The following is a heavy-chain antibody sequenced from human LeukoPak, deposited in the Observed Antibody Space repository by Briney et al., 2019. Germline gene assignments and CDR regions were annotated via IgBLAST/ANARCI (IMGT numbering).Heavy chain of an antibody. CDR1: GYTFTSYA. V-gene: IGHV1-3*03. CDR2: INAGNGNT. CDR3: ARDLVPTEYYMDV. D-gene: IGHD4-17*01. Sequence: ASVKVSCKASGYTFTSYAMHWVRQAPGQRLEWMGWINAGNGNTKYSQEFQGRVTITRDTSASTAYMELSSLRSEDMAVYYCARDLVPTEYYMDVWGKGTTVTVSS. J-gene: IGHJ6*03.